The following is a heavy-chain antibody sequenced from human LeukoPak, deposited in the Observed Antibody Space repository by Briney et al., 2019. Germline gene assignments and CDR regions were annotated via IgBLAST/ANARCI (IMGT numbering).Heavy chain of an antibody. CDR2: IYPGDSDT. V-gene: IGHV5-51*01. D-gene: IGHD3-3*01. J-gene: IGHJ4*02. CDR3: ASNIYDFWSGYPYYFDY. Sequence: GESLKISCKGSGYSFTSYWIGWVRQMPGKGLEWMGIIYPGDSDTRYSPSFQGQVTISADKSISTAYLQWSSLKVSDTAMYYCASNIYDFWSGYPYYFDYWGQGTLVTVSS. CDR1: GYSFTSYW.